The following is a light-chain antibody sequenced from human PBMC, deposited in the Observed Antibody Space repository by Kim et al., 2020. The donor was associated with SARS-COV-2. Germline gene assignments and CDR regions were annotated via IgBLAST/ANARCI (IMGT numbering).Light chain of an antibody. CDR1: SSNIGSNY. Sequence: QSVLTQPPSTSGTPGQRVTISCSGSSSNIGSNYVHWYQQYPGTAPPGVIFRNDQRPSGVPDRCSGSKSGTSASLAISGLRSEDEADYYCASWDDSLEGLAFGGGTQLTVL. CDR3: ASWDDSLEGLA. V-gene: IGLV1-47*01. J-gene: IGLJ3*02. CDR2: RND.